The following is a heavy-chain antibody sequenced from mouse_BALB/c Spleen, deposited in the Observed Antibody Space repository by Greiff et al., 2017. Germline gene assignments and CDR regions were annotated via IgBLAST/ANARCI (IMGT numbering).Heavy chain of an antibody. Sequence: VMLVESGPGLVAPSQSLSITCTVSGFSLTGYGVNWVRQPPGKGLEWLGMIWGDGSTDYNSALKSRLSISKDNSKSQVFLKMNRLQTDDTARYYCARLGGYYDYFDYWGQGTTLTVSS. CDR2: IWGDGST. CDR3: ARLGGYYDYFDY. V-gene: IGHV2-6-7*01. D-gene: IGHD2-3*01. CDR1: GFSLTGYG. J-gene: IGHJ2*01.